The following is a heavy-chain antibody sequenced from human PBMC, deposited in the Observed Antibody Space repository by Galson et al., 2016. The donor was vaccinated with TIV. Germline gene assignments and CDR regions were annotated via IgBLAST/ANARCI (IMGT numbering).Heavy chain of an antibody. CDR2: IWYDGRDN. V-gene: IGHV3-33*01. CDR3: AGEVGYDYFWSGLSPDYGMDV. Sequence: SLRLSCAASGFTFNRYGMHWVRQAPGKGLEWVATIWYDGRDNNYADFVKGRFTVSRDNSKSTMYLQMNSLRAEDTGVYYCAGEVGYDYFWSGLSPDYGMDVWGQGTTVVVSS. D-gene: IGHD3-3*01. CDR1: GFTFNRYG. J-gene: IGHJ6*02.